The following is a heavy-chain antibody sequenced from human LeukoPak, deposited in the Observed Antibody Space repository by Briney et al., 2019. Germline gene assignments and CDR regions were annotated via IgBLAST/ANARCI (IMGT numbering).Heavy chain of an antibody. CDR2: INHSGST. CDR1: GGFFSGYY. D-gene: IGHD3-10*01. CDR3: ARSYYYGSGSYPFDY. Sequence: SETLSLTCAVYGGFFSGYYWSWIRQPPGKGLEWIGEINHSGSTNYNPSLKSRVTISVDTSKNQFSLELSSVTAADTAVYYCARSYYYGSGSYPFDYWGQGTLVTVSS. V-gene: IGHV4-34*01. J-gene: IGHJ4*02.